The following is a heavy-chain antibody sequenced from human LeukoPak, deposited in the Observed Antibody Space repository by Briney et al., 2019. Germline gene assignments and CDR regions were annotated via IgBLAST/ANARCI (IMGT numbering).Heavy chain of an antibody. V-gene: IGHV1-46*01. J-gene: IGHJ4*02. D-gene: IGHD3-9*01. CDR2: INPSGGST. CDR1: GYTFTSYY. CDR3: TVGFLTGDPQLGY. Sequence: ASVEVSCKASGYTFTSYYMHWVRQAPGQGLEWMGIINPSGGSTSYAQKFQGRVTMTRDTSTSTVYMELSSLRSEDTAVYYCTVGFLTGDPQLGYWGQGTLVTVSS.